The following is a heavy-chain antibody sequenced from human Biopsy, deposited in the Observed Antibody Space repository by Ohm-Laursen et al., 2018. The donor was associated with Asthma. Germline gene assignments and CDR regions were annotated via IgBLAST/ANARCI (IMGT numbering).Heavy chain of an antibody. V-gene: IGHV7-4-1*02. J-gene: IGHJ4*02. CDR1: DYIFPRYY. Sequence: SVKVSCNASDYIFPRYYISWVRQAPGQGLEWMGWINTNTGNPTYAQGFTGRFVFSLDTSVNTAHLQISSLKAEDTAVYYCARMISYYHEMRAPFFDYWGQGTLVTVSS. CDR2: INTNTGNP. CDR3: ARMISYYHEMRAPFFDY. D-gene: IGHD3-22*01.